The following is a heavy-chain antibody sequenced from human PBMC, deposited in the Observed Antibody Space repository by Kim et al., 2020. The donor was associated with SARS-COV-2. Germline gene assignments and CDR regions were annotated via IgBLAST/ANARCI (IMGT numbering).Heavy chain of an antibody. Sequence: GGSLRLSCAASGFTFSSCAMHWVRQAPGKGLEWVAVISYDGSNKYYADSVKGRFTISRDNSKNTLYLQMNSLRAEDTALYYCARDPGSRLRGRIYSYYG. CDR3: ARDPGSRLRGRIYSYYG. CDR1: GFTFSSCA. V-gene: IGHV3-30-3*01. CDR2: ISYDGSNK. J-gene: IGHJ6*01. D-gene: IGHD3-10*01.